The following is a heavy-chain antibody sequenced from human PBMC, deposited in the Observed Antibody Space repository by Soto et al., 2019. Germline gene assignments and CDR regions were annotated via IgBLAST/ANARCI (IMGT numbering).Heavy chain of an antibody. V-gene: IGHV3-30-3*01. Sequence: GGSLRLSCAASGFTFSSYAMHWVRQAPGKGLEWVAVISYDGSNKYYADSVKGRFTISRDNSKNTLYLQMNSLRAEDTAVYYCARVFVRASIMITFGGVIVIDYWGQGTLVTVSS. CDR3: ARVFVRASIMITFGGVIVIDY. D-gene: IGHD3-16*02. J-gene: IGHJ4*02. CDR2: ISYDGSNK. CDR1: GFTFSSYA.